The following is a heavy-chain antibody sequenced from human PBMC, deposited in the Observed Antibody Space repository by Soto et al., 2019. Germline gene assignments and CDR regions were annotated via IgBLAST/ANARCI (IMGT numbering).Heavy chain of an antibody. CDR2: MNPNSGNT. D-gene: IGHD6-13*01. Sequence: QVQLVQSGAEVKKPGASVKVSCKTSGYTFTSYDINWVRQATGHGLEWMGWMNPNSGNTGYAQNLQGRVSLTRNTSISTAYMEPSGLRSDDTAVYYCARGRSTSWCSDYWGQGTLVTVSS. V-gene: IGHV1-8*01. J-gene: IGHJ4*02. CDR1: GYTFTSYD. CDR3: ARGRSTSWCSDY.